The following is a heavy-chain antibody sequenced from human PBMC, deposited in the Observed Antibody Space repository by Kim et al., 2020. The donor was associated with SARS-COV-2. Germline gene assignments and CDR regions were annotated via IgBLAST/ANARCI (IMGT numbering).Heavy chain of an antibody. D-gene: IGHD3-9*01. J-gene: IGHJ4*02. CDR1: GYIFSHYW. CDR3: AHFGFDWFLSL. V-gene: IGHV3-74*01. Sequence: GGSLRLSCEGSGYIFSHYWMHWVRQAPGKGLEWVSRISSDGSFTGYAESVKGRFAISRDNAKNTLYLNMNGLRAEDTAVYYCAHFGFDWFLSLWGPGTLVTVPT. CDR2: ISSDGSFT.